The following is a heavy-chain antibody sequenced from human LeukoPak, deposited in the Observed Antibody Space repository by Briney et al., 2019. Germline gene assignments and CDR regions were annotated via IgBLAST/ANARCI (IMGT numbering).Heavy chain of an antibody. CDR1: GGSISSGDYY. J-gene: IGHJ6*02. CDR3: ARAGKYYYYGMDV. V-gene: IGHV4-30-4*01. Sequence: PSETLSLTCTVSGGSISSGDYYWSWIRQPPGKGLEWIGYIYYSGSTYYNPSLKSRITISVDTSKNQFSLKLSSVTAADTAVYYCARAGKYYYYGMDVWGQGTTVTVSS. CDR2: IYYSGST.